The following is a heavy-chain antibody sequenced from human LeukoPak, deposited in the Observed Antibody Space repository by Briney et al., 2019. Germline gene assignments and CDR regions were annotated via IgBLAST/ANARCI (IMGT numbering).Heavy chain of an antibody. D-gene: IGHD3-22*01. CDR3: ARPYYYDSRIDP. V-gene: IGHV4-30-4*08. J-gene: IGHJ5*02. CDR1: GGSFSGYY. CDR2: MYYSGST. Sequence: SETLSLTCAVYGGSFSGYYWSWIRQPPGKCLEWIAYMYYSGSTYYNPSLKSRVTMSADTSKNQLSLKLSSVTAADTAVYYCARPYYYDSRIDPWGQGILVTVSS.